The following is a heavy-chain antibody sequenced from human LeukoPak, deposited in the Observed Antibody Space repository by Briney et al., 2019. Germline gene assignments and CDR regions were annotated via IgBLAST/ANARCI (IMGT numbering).Heavy chain of an antibody. V-gene: IGHV3-53*04. CDR1: GFTVSSNY. J-gene: IGHJ4*02. CDR2: IYSGGST. CDR3: ARTPGIFYFDY. D-gene: IGHD3-9*01. Sequence: PGGSLRLSCAASGFTVSSNYMSWVRQAPGKGLEWVSVIYSGGSTYYADSVKGRFTISGHNSKNTLYLQMNSLRAEDTAVYYCARTPGIFYFDYWGQGTLVTVSS.